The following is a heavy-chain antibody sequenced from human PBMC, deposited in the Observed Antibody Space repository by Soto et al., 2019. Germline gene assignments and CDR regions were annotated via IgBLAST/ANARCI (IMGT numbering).Heavy chain of an antibody. Sequence: PGESLKISGKASGYRLATYWIGWVRQMPGKGLEWMGIIYPGDSDTMYSPSFQGQVIISADLSSTTTYLQWSSLKASDTAIYYCARQHCVDPANGWIDPWGQGTLVNVSS. CDR1: GYRLATYW. D-gene: IGHD2-15*01. J-gene: IGHJ5*02. V-gene: IGHV5-51*01. CDR2: IYPGDSDT. CDR3: ARQHCVDPANGWIDP.